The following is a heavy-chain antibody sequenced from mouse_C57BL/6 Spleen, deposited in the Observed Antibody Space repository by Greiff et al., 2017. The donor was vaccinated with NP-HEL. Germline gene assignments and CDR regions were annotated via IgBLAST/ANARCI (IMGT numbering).Heavy chain of an antibody. CDR2: IDPSDSET. CDR1: GYTFTSYW. V-gene: IGHV1-52*01. CDR3: ARSRGYDYGFDY. D-gene: IGHD2-4*01. Sequence: QVQLQQPGAELVRPGSSVKLSCKASGYTFTSYWMHWVKQRPIQGLEWIGNIDPSDSETHYNQKFKDKATLTVDKSSSTAYMQLSSLTSEDSAVYYCARSRGYDYGFDYWGQGTTLTVSS. J-gene: IGHJ2*01.